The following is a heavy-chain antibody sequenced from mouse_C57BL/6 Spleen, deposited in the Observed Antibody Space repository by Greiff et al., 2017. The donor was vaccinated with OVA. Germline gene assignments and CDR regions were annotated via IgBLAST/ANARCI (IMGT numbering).Heavy chain of an antibody. CDR2: IDPSDSYT. D-gene: IGHD1-1*01. CDR1: GYTFTSYW. CDR3: ARGSAVVATRLYFDY. J-gene: IGHJ2*01. Sequence: QVQLQQPGAELVMPGASVKLSCKASGYTFTSYWMHWVKQRPGQGLEWIGEIDPSDSYTNYNQQFKGKSTLTVDKSSSTAYMQLSSLTSEDSAVYYCARGSAVVATRLYFDYWGQGTTLTVSS. V-gene: IGHV1-69*01.